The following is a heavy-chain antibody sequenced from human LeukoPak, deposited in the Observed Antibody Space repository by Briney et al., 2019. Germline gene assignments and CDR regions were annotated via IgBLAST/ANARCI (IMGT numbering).Heavy chain of an antibody. V-gene: IGHV3-21*06. CDR3: ARERWGDAFDF. D-gene: IGHD3-16*01. Sequence: TGGSLRLSCVASGFTFSSYTMNWVRQAPGKGLEWVSSINSRTGSILYADSVTGRFTISRDNDNNSLYLQMNSLRVEDTAVYYCARERWGDAFDFWGQGTMVTVSS. J-gene: IGHJ3*01. CDR2: INSRTGSI. CDR1: GFTFSSYT.